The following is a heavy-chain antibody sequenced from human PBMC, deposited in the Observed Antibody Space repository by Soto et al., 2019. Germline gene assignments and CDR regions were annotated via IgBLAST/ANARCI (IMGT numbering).Heavy chain of an antibody. V-gene: IGHV3-23*01. Sequence: LQSGGGVVQPGESLRLSCAASGFSLRDHALSWVRQAAGGGLEWVSGVYDTDGTYYADSVKGRFTSSRDSSKTIVYLQMNSLRPDDTAVYYCASWRLQEHAYDIWGLGTTVTVSS. CDR3: ASWRLQEHAYDI. J-gene: IGHJ3*02. D-gene: IGHD4-4*01. CDR2: VYDTDGT. CDR1: GFSLRDHA.